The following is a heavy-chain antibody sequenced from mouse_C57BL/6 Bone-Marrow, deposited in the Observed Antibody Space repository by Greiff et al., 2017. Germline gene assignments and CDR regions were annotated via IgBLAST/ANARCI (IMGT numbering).Heavy chain of an antibody. CDR1: GYTFTSYW. CDR2: IDPSDSYT. J-gene: IGHJ3*01. CDR3: ARGTTVAAY. Sequence: QVQLQQPGAELVMPGASVKLSCKASGYTFTSYWMHWVKQRPGQGLEWIGEIDPSDSYTNYNQKFKGKSTLTVDKSSSTAYMKLSSLTSEDSAVYYCARGTTVAAYGGQGTLVTVSA. D-gene: IGHD1-1*01. V-gene: IGHV1-69*01.